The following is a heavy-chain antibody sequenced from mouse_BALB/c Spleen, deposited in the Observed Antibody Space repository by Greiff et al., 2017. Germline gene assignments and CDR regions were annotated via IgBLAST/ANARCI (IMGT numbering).Heavy chain of an antibody. Sequence: EVKLEESGPGLVKPSQSLSLTCTVTGYSITSDYAWNWIRQFPGNKLEWMGYISYSGSTSYNPSLKSRISITRDTSKNQFFLQLNSVTTEDTATYYCADGYPFAYWGQGTLVTVSA. D-gene: IGHD2-3*01. CDR3: ADGYPFAY. CDR1: GYSITSDYA. V-gene: IGHV3-2*02. J-gene: IGHJ3*01. CDR2: ISYSGST.